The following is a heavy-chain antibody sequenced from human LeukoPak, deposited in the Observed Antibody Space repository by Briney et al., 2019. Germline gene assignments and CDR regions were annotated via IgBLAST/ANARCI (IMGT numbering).Heavy chain of an antibody. CDR1: GFTFSSYW. J-gene: IGHJ4*02. D-gene: IGHD5-12*01. CDR3: AKEHFVIMVATNYFDY. CDR2: IKQDGSEK. Sequence: PGGSLRLSCAASGFTFSSYWMSWVRQAPGKGLEWVANIKQDGSEKYYVDSVKGRFTISRDNSKNTLYLQMNSLRAEDTAVYYCAKEHFVIMVATNYFDYWGQGTLVTVSS. V-gene: IGHV3-7*03.